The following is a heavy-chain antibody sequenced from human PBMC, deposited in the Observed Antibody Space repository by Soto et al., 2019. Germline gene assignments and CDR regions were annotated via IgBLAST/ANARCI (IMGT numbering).Heavy chain of an antibody. CDR2: ISYDGSNK. V-gene: IGHV3-30*18. Sequence: QVQLVDSGGGVVQPGRSLRLSCAASGFTFSSYGMHWVRRAPGKGLEWVALISYDGSNKYYADSVKGRFTISRDNSKNTLYLQMNSLRAEDTAVYYCAKTVLSYDFWSGPDYYYYYGMDVWGQGTTVTVSS. CDR3: AKTVLSYDFWSGPDYYYYYGMDV. D-gene: IGHD3-3*01. J-gene: IGHJ6*02. CDR1: GFTFSSYG.